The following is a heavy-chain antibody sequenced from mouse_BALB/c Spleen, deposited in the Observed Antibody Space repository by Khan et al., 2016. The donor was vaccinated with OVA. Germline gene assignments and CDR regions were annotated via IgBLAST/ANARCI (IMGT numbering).Heavy chain of an antibody. CDR3: ARENYYCRTCYAMDY. CDR2: IAPGSGST. V-gene: IGHV1S41*01. Sequence: DLVKPGASVKLSCKASGYTFTSYWINWIKQRPGQGLEWIGRIAPGSGSTYYNEMFKGKATLTVDTSSTTAYIQLSSRSSEDSAVYFCARENYYCRTCYAMDYWGQGTSVTVSS. J-gene: IGHJ4*01. D-gene: IGHD1-1*01. CDR1: GYTFTSYW.